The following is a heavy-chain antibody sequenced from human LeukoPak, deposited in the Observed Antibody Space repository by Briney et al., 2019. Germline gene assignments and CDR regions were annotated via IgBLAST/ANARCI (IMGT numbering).Heavy chain of an antibody. CDR1: GFTFSSYE. CDR2: ISSSGSTI. Sequence: PGGSLRLSCAASGFTFSSYEIIWVRQAPGKGLEWISYISSSGSTIYSADSVKGRFTISRDNAKNSLYLQMNSLRAEDTAVYYCARGHTAMVYWGQGTLVTVSS. D-gene: IGHD5-18*01. V-gene: IGHV3-48*03. CDR3: ARGHTAMVY. J-gene: IGHJ4*02.